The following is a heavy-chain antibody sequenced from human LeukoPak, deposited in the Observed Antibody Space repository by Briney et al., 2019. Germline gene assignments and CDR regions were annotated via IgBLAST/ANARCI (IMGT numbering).Heavy chain of an antibody. Sequence: PGGSLRLSCAVSGFTFSSYWMSWVRQAPGKGLEWVANIKQDGSEKYYVDSVKGRFTISRDNAKNSLYLQMNSLRAEDTAVYYCARGLWFGELSPYFDYWGQGTLVTVSS. CDR1: GFTFSSYW. J-gene: IGHJ4*02. D-gene: IGHD3-10*01. CDR2: IKQDGSEK. V-gene: IGHV3-7*01. CDR3: ARGLWFGELSPYFDY.